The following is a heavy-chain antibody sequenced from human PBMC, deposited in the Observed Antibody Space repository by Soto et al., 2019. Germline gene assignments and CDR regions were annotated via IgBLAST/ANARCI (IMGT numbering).Heavy chain of an antibody. CDR3: ARSVIYYDILPGYYPYYFDY. Sequence: TSETLSLSCTVSGGSISSYYWSWIRQPPGKGLEWIGYIYYSGSTNYNPSLKSRVTISVDTSKNQFSLKLSSVTAADTAVYYCARSVIYYDILPGYYPYYFDYWGQGTLVTVS. D-gene: IGHD3-9*01. V-gene: IGHV4-59*01. CDR1: GGSISSYY. CDR2: IYYSGST. J-gene: IGHJ4*02.